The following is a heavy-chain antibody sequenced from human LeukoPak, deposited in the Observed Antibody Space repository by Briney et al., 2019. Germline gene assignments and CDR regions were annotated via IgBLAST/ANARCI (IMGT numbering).Heavy chain of an antibody. D-gene: IGHD6-13*01. CDR3: ARHVPGIAAADPSGYFDY. V-gene: IGHV4-38-2*01. Sequence: PSETLSLTCAVSGYSISSGYYWGWIRQPPAKGLEWIGSIYHSGSTYYTPSLNSRVTISVDTSKNQFSLKLSSVTAADTAVYYCARHVPGIAAADPSGYFDYWGQGTLVTVSS. CDR1: GYSISSGYY. J-gene: IGHJ4*02. CDR2: IYHSGST.